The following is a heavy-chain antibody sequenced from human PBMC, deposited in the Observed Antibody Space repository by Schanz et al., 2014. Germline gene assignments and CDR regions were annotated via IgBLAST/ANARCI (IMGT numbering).Heavy chain of an antibody. CDR2: ISRDGTTS. V-gene: IGHV3-48*04. CDR3: ARENLNWEAFDI. Sequence: VQLVESGGGVVQPGGSLTLSCAASKFTFSGYGMHWVRQAPGKGLEWLSYISRDGTTSYYADSVKGRFTISRDNAKNSLYLEMTSLRGEDTAVYYCARENLNWEAFDIWGQGTVVTVSS. J-gene: IGHJ3*02. CDR1: KFTFSGYG. D-gene: IGHD7-27*01.